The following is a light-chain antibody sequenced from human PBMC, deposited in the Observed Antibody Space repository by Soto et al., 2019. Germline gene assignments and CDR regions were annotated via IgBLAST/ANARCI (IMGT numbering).Light chain of an antibody. CDR1: QSISSW. V-gene: IGKV1-5*03. CDR3: QQYNSYSRT. J-gene: IGKJ1*01. CDR2: KAS. Sequence: DIHMTQSPSTLSASVGDRVTITCRASQSISSWLAWYQQKPGKAPKLLIYKASSLESGVPSRFSGSGSGTEFTLNISSLQPDDFATYYCQQYNSYSRTFGQGTKVDIK.